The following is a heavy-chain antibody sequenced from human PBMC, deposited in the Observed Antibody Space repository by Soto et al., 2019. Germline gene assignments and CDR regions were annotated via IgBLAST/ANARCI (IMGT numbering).Heavy chain of an antibody. V-gene: IGHV6-1*01. D-gene: IGHD6-6*01. Sequence: PSQTLSLTCAISGDSVSSNSAAWNWIRQSPSRGLEWLGRTYYRSKWYNDYAVSVKSRITINPDTSKNQFSLQLNSVTPEDTAVYYCARDLVIAARPARNWFDPWGQGTLVTVSS. CDR1: GDSVSSNSAA. J-gene: IGHJ5*02. CDR3: ARDLVIAARPARNWFDP. CDR2: TYYRSKWYN.